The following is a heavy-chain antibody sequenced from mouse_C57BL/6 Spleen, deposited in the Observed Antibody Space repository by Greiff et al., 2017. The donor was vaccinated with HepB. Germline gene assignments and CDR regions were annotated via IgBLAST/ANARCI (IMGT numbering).Heavy chain of an antibody. V-gene: IGHV1-62-2*01. CDR1: GYTFTEYT. Sequence: QVHVKQSGAELVKPGASVKLSCKASGYTFTEYTIHWVKQRSGQGLEWIGWFYPGSGSIKYNEKFKDKATLTADKSSSTVYMELSRLTSEDSAVYFCARHEEGPPGSQAWFAYWGQGTLVTVSA. CDR2: FYPGSGSI. J-gene: IGHJ3*01. D-gene: IGHD3-3*01. CDR3: ARHEEGPPGSQAWFAY.